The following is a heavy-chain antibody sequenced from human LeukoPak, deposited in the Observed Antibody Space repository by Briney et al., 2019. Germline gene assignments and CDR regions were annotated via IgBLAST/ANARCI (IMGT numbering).Heavy chain of an antibody. CDR2: MSSSSSTI. J-gene: IGHJ3*02. D-gene: IGHD3-3*02. Sequence: PGGSLRLSCAAFGFTFNNYNMNWVRQAPGKGLEWVSYMSSSSSTIYYLPSVKGRFTISRGNAKNSLYLQMNSLRAEDTAVYYCARLGLGFLERLLSGDACDIWGQGTMVTASS. CDR3: ARLGLGFLERLLSGDACDI. V-gene: IGHV3-48*04. CDR1: GFTFNNYN.